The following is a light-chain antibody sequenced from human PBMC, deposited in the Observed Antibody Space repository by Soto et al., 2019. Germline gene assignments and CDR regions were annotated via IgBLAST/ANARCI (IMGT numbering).Light chain of an antibody. CDR1: SGSVSPSYY. J-gene: IGLJ3*02. Sequence: QTVVTQEPSFSVSPGGTATLTCGLSSGSVSPSYYPSWYQQTPGQAPRTLIYSTNTRSPGVPARFSGSILGNKAALTITGAQAEDESDYYCVLYMVSGISVFGGGTKLTVL. CDR3: VLYMVSGISV. CDR2: STN. V-gene: IGLV8-61*01.